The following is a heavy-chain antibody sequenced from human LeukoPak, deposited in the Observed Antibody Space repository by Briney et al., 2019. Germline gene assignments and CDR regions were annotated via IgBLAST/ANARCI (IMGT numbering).Heavy chain of an antibody. CDR1: AASLNSNNHY. J-gene: IGHJ3*02. CDR3: VRNLLEWLLPYEDAFDI. Sequence: SETLSLTCSVSAASLNSNNHYWSWLRQPAGKGLEWFGRIYSSGSTNYNPSLKRRVTISVDTSKNQFSLNLTSVTAADTAVYYCVRNLLEWLLPYEDAFDIWGQGSMVTVSS. V-gene: IGHV4-61*02. CDR2: IYSSGST. D-gene: IGHD3-3*01.